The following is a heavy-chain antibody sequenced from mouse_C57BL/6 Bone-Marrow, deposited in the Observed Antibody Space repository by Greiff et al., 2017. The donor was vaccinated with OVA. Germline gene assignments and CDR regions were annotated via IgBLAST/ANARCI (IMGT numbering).Heavy chain of an antibody. CDR1: GFTFSDFY. CDR2: SRNKANDYTT. Sequence: EVMLVESGGGLVQSGRSLRLSCATSGFTFSDFYMEWVRQAPGKGLEWIAASRNKANDYTTEYSASVKGRFIVSRDTSQSILYLQMNALRAEDTAIYYCARDDGWTWFAYWGQGTLVTVSA. CDR3: ARDDGWTWFAY. V-gene: IGHV7-1*01. D-gene: IGHD1-1*01. J-gene: IGHJ3*01.